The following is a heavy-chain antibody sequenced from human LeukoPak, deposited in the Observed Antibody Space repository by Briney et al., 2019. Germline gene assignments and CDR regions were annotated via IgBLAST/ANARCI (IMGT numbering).Heavy chain of an antibody. CDR1: GFAFSSYG. CDR3: AKDLGFSPDIVVVVAATGIDY. V-gene: IGHV3-23*01. J-gene: IGHJ4*02. D-gene: IGHD2-15*01. CDR2: ISGSGGST. Sequence: PGGSLRLSCAASGFAFSSYGMSWVRQAPGKGLEWVSAISGSGGSTYYADSVKGRFTISRDNSKNTLYLQMNSLRAEDTAVYYCAKDLGFSPDIVVVVAATGIDYWGQGTLVTVSS.